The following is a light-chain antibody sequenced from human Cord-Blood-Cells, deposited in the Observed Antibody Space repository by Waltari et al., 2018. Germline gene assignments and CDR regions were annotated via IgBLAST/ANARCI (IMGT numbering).Light chain of an antibody. CDR1: SRDVGSYNL. Sequence: QSALTQPASVSGSPGQSITIPCTATSRDVGSYNLASWYQQHPGKAPKLMIYEVGKRPSGVSNRFSGSKSGNTASLTISGLQAEDEADYYCCSYAGSSTYVFGTGTKVTVL. CDR2: EVG. V-gene: IGLV2-23*02. CDR3: CSYAGSSTYV. J-gene: IGLJ1*01.